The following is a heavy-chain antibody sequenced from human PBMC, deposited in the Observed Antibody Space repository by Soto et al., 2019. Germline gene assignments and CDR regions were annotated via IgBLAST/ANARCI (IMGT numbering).Heavy chain of an antibody. CDR1: GGSISSGGYS. D-gene: IGHD5-12*01. CDR2: IYHSGRT. V-gene: IGHV4-30-2*01. CDR3: AGGWLRADY. J-gene: IGHJ4*02. Sequence: QLQLQESGSGLVKPSQTLSLTCAVSGGSISSGGYSWSWIRQPPGKGLEWIGYIYHSGRTYYNPSLERRVTIAAGRSRNQFSLQLSSVTTADTAVYYCAGGWLRADYWGQGTLVTVSS.